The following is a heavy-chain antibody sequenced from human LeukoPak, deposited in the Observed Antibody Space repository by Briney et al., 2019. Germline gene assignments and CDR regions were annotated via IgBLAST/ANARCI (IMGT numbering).Heavy chain of an antibody. CDR1: GGSISSYY. CDR3: ASTDREMLAPAFDI. Sequence: SETLSLTCTVSGGSISSYYWSWIRQPAGKGLEWIGRIYTSGSTNYNPSLKSRVTMSVDTSKNQFSLKLSSVTAADTAVYYCASTDREMLAPAFDIWGQGTMVTVSS. CDR2: IYTSGST. D-gene: IGHD5-24*01. J-gene: IGHJ3*02. V-gene: IGHV4-4*07.